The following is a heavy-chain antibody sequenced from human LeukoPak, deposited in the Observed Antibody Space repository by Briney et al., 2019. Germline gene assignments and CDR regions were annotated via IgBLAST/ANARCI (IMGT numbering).Heavy chain of an antibody. J-gene: IGHJ4*02. D-gene: IGHD3-22*01. CDR3: ARDYYKNSDY. Sequence: PGRSLRLSCAASGFTFSSYGMHWVRQAPGKGLEWVAVIWYDGSNKYYADSVKGRFTISRDNAKNSLYLQMNSLRAEDTAVYYCARDYYKNSDYWGQGTLVTVSS. CDR1: GFTFSSYG. V-gene: IGHV3-33*01. CDR2: IWYDGSNK.